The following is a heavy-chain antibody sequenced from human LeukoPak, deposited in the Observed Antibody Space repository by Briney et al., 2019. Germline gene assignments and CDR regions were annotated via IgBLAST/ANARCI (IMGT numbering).Heavy chain of an antibody. CDR1: GGTSRSYA. V-gene: IGHV1-69*13. J-gene: IGHJ4*02. CDR3: AIFQGTYGDNENDY. Sequence: GASVKVSCKASGGTSRSYAITWVRQAPGKGLEWMGGIIPMINTPKYAQKFQGRVSITADESTSTGYMEVSSLRSEDTAVYYCAIFQGTYGDNENDYWGQGTLVTVSS. D-gene: IGHD4-17*01. CDR2: IIPMINTP.